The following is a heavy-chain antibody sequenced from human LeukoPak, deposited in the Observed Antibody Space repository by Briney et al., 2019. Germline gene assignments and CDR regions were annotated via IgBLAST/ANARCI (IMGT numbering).Heavy chain of an antibody. CDR2: IYTSGST. J-gene: IGHJ5*02. V-gene: IGHV4-61*02. Sequence: SQTLSLTCTVSGGSISSGGYYWSWIRQHPGKGLEWIGRIYTSGSTNYNPSLKSRVTMSVDTSKNQFSLKLSSVTAADTAVYYCARAGDSSSSNWFDPWGQGTLVTVSS. CDR3: ARAGDSSSSNWFDP. D-gene: IGHD6-6*01. CDR1: GGSISSGGYY.